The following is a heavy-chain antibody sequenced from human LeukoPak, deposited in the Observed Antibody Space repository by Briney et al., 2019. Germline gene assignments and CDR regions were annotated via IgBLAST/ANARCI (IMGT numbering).Heavy chain of an antibody. Sequence: GESLKISCKGSGYTFTNYWIGWVRQMPGKGLEWMGIIYPGDSDTRYSPSFQGQVTISADKSISTAYLQWSSLKASDTAMYYCARLISGSGSSPYYYYYMDVWGKGTTVTVSS. CDR3: ARLISGSGSSPYYYYYMDV. CDR2: IYPGDSDT. V-gene: IGHV5-51*01. J-gene: IGHJ6*03. D-gene: IGHD3-10*01. CDR1: GYTFTNYW.